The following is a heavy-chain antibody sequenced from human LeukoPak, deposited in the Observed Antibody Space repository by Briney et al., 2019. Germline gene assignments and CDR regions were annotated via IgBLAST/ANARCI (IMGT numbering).Heavy chain of an antibody. CDR1: GYTLTELS. V-gene: IGHV1-24*01. CDR2: FDPEDGET. J-gene: IGHJ4*02. Sequence: ASVKVSCKVSGYTLTELSMHWVRQAPGKGLEWMGGFDPEDGETIYAQKFQGRVTMTEDTSTDTAYMELSSLRSEDTAVYYCATTRLYYDSSGYYLNYWGQGTLVTVSS. CDR3: ATTRLYYDSSGYYLNY. D-gene: IGHD3-22*01.